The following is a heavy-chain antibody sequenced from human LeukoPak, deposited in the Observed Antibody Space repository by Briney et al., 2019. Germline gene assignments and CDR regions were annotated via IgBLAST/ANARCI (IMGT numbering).Heavy chain of an antibody. D-gene: IGHD3-22*01. CDR3: AKDSAYYYDSSGYYLPDY. J-gene: IGHJ4*02. CDR1: GFTFSSYA. CDR2: ISGSGGST. V-gene: IGHV3-23*01. Sequence: PGGSLRLSCAASGFTFSSYAMSWVRQAPGKGLEWVSAISGSGGSTYYADSVKGRFTISRDNSKNTLYLQMNSLRAEDTAVYYCAKDSAYYYDSSGYYLPDYWGQGTLVAVSS.